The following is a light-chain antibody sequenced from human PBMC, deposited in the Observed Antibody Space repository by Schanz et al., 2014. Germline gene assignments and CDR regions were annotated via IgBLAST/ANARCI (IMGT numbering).Light chain of an antibody. Sequence: QSVLTQPPSVSGAPGQRVTISCTGSSSNIGAGYDVHWYQQLPGTAPKLLIYGNSNRPSGVPDRFSASKSGTSASLAITGLQAEDEGDYYCCSYAARNKWVFGGGTKLTVL. V-gene: IGLV1-40*01. J-gene: IGLJ3*02. CDR3: CSYAARNKWV. CDR1: SSNIGAGYD. CDR2: GNS.